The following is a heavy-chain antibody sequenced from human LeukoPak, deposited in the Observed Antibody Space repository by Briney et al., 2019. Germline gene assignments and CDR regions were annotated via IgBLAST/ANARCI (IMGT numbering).Heavy chain of an antibody. D-gene: IGHD3-10*01. CDR1: GGSISSSSYY. J-gene: IGHJ5*02. CDR2: NT. Sequence: SETLSLTCTVSGGSISSSSYYWGWIRQPPGKGLEWIRSNTYHNPSLKSRVTISVDTSKNQFSLKLSSVTAADTAVYYCATQAGQYGSGSYYWFDPWGQGTLVTVSS. CDR3: ATQAGQYGSGSYYWFDP. V-gene: IGHV4-39*01.